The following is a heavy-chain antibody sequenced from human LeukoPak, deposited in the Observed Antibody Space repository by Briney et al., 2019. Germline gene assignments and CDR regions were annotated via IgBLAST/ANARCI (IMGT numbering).Heavy chain of an antibody. CDR1: GFTFSSYA. Sequence: GGSLRLSCAASGFTFSSYAMHWVRQAPGKGLEWVAVISYDGSNKYYADSVKGRFTISRDNAKNSLYLQMNSLGAEDTAVYYCARDWGGPDYWGQGTLVTVSS. V-gene: IGHV3-30-3*01. J-gene: IGHJ4*02. CDR3: ARDWGGPDY. D-gene: IGHD3-16*01. CDR2: ISYDGSNK.